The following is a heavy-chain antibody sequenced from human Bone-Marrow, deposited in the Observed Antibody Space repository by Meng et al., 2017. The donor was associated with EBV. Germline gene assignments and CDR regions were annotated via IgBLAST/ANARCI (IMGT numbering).Heavy chain of an antibody. CDR3: ARDSSGDSRNFDP. Sequence: QVQLVRSGAEVKKPGASVKVSCKASGYTFSTYAIHWVRQAPGQRLEWMGWINVGNGDTKYSQKLQGRVTITRDTSASTAYMELRSLRSEDTAMYYCARDSSGDSRNFDPWGQGTLVTVSS. CDR1: GYTFSTYA. D-gene: IGHD3-22*01. CDR2: INVGNGDT. V-gene: IGHV1-3*01. J-gene: IGHJ5*02.